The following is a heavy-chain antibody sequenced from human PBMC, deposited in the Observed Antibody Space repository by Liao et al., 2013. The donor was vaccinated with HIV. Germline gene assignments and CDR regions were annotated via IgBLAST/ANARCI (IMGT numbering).Heavy chain of an antibody. D-gene: IGHD3-9*01. CDR1: GGSINSGNYY. CDR3: AREDWAPPVLDY. V-gene: IGHV4-61*02. J-gene: IGHJ4*02. CDR2: IYSSGST. Sequence: QVQLQESGPGLVKPSQTLSLTCTVSGGSINSGNYYWSWIRQPAGKGLEWIGRIYSSGSTNYNPSLKSRVTMSIDTSKNQFSLKLSSVTAADTAVYYCAREDWAPPVLDYWGQGTLVTVSS.